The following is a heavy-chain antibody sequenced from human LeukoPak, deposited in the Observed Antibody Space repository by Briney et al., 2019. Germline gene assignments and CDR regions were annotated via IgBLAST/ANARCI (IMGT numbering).Heavy chain of an antibody. CDR2: IRYDGSNK. J-gene: IGHJ4*02. Sequence: PGGSLRLSCAAFGFTFSSYGMHWVRQAPGKGLEWVAFIRYDGSNKYYADSVKGRFTISRDNSKNTLYLQKNSLRAEDTAVYSVARHLRRSIVVVPAAIAKYYFAYSGEGALVTVSS. CDR1: GFTFSSYG. V-gene: IGHV3-30*02. D-gene: IGHD2-2*01. CDR3: ARHLRRSIVVVPAAIAKYYFAY.